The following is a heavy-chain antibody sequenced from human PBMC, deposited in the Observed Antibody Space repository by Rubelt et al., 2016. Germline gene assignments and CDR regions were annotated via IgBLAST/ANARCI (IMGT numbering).Heavy chain of an antibody. D-gene: IGHD6-19*01. J-gene: IGHJ4*02. CDR3: ARDQSSGWFLPDY. V-gene: IGHV3-48*01. Sequence: FYADSVKGRFTISRDNAKNSLFLQMNSLRAEDTAVYYCARDQSSGWFLPDYWGQGTLVTVSS.